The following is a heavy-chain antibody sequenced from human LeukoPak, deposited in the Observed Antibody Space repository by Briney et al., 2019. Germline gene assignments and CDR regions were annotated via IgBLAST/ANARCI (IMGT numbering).Heavy chain of an antibody. CDR2: ISGRTGTM. CDR1: GFTFSSYS. J-gene: IGHJ4*02. CDR3: ARDRSPYTTSAYYLDY. D-gene: IGHD3-22*01. Sequence: PGGSLRLSCAAAGFTFSSYSMNWVRQAPGKGLEWISYISGRTGTMYYADSVQGRFTISRDNAKNSLYLQLNSLRDEDTAVYCCARDRSPYTTSAYYLDYWGQGTLVTVSS. V-gene: IGHV3-48*02.